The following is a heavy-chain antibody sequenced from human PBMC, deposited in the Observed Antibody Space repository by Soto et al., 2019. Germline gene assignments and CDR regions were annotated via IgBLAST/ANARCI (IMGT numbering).Heavy chain of an antibody. J-gene: IGHJ3*02. CDR3: ARRFARQWLVVDAFDI. V-gene: IGHV4-39*01. CDR2: IYYSGST. D-gene: IGHD6-19*01. CDR1: GGSISSSSYY. Sequence: SETLSLTCTVSGGSISSSSYYWGWIRQPPGKGLEWIGSIYYSGSTYYNPSLKSRVTISVATSKNQFSLKLSSVTAADTAVYYCARRFARQWLVVDAFDIWGQGTMVTVSS.